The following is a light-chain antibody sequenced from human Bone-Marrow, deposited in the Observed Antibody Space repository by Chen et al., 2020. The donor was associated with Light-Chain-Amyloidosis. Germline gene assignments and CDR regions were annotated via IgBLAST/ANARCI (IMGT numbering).Light chain of an antibody. CDR1: SSNIGSNY. CDR2: RNN. V-gene: IGLV1-47*01. Sequence: QSVLPKPPSASGTPGQRVTISCSGSSSNIGSNYVYWYQQLPGTAPKLLTYRNNQRPSGVPDRFSGAKSGTSASLAISGLRSEDEADYYCAAWDDSLSGPVFGGGTKLTVL. J-gene: IGLJ2*01. CDR3: AAWDDSLSGPV.